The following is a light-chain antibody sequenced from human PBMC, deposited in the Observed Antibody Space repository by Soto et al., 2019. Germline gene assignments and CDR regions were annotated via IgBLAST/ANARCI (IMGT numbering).Light chain of an antibody. CDR2: GND. Sequence: QPVLAQPPSLSGTPGQRVTLSCSGSTSNIGTNIVNWYQVLPGTAPKLLIYGNDLRPSGVPDRFSGSKSGTSASLAISGLQSEDEADYYCAAWDDSLNGYVVFGGGTQLTVL. CDR3: AAWDDSLNGYVV. J-gene: IGLJ2*01. CDR1: TSNIGTNI. V-gene: IGLV1-44*01.